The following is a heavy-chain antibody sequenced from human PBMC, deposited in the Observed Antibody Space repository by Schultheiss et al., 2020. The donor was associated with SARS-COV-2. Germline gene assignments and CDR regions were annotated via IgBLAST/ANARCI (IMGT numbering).Heavy chain of an antibody. D-gene: IGHD6-19*01. CDR1: GFTFSSYA. V-gene: IGHV3-64*04. Sequence: GGSLRLSCSASGFTFSSYAMHWVRQAPGKGLEYVSAISSNGGSTYYADSVKGRFTISRDNAKNTLYLQMNSLRADDTAVYYCARAAVIKQWQGDNWFDPWGQGTLVTVSS. CDR3: ARAAVIKQWQGDNWFDP. CDR2: ISSNGGST. J-gene: IGHJ5*02.